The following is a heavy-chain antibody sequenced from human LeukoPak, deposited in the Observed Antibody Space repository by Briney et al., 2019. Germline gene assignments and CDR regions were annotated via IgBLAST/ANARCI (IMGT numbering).Heavy chain of an antibody. J-gene: IGHJ4*02. CDR2: SGTDGDT. CDR1: GFTFSSSA. CDR3: AKKTPGTHPFDC. V-gene: IGHV3-23*01. Sequence: GGSLRPSCAASGFTFSSSAMNWVRQAPGKGLEWVSASGTDGDTYYAASVKGRFTISRDNSKNTLYLQMTSLRAEDTAVYYCAKKTPGTHPFDCWGQGTLVTVSP. D-gene: IGHD6-13*01.